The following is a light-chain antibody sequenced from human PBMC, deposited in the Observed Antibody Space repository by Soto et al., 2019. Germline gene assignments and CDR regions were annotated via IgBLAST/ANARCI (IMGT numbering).Light chain of an antibody. CDR1: QSVSSSY. J-gene: IGKJ2*01. Sequence: EIGLTQSPGTLSLSPGERATLSCRASQSVSSSYLAWYQQKRGQAPRLLIYGASNRATGIPDRFSGSGSGTEFTLTISRLEPEDFAVYYCQQFDSSPYTFGQGTKLEIK. CDR3: QQFDSSPYT. V-gene: IGKV3-20*01. CDR2: GAS.